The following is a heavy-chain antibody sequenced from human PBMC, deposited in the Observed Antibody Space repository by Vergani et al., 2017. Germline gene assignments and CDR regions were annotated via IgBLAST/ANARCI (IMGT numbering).Heavy chain of an antibody. CDR1: GGTFSSYT. V-gene: IGHV1-69*08. J-gene: IGHJ3*02. CDR2: IIPILGIA. D-gene: IGHD3-22*01. CDR3: ARDDSSGYPHSEDAFDI. Sequence: QVQLVQSGAEVKKPGSSVKVSCKASGGTFSSYTISWVRQAPGQGLEWMGRIIPILGIANYAQKFQGRVTITADKSTSTAYMELSSLRSEDTAVYYCARDDSSGYPHSEDAFDIWGQGTMVTVSS.